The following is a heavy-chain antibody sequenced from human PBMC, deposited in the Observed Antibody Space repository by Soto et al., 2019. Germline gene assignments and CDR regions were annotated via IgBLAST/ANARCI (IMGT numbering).Heavy chain of an antibody. D-gene: IGHD2-8*01. Sequence: QVQLVQSGAEVKKPGASVKVSCKASGYTFTSYYMHWVRQAPGQGLEWMGIINPSGGSTSYAQKFQGIVTMTRDTSTSTVYMELISLRSEDTAVYYCARDFLYGATGDAFEIWGQGTMVTVSS. CDR2: INPSGGST. CDR3: ARDFLYGATGDAFEI. J-gene: IGHJ3*02. CDR1: GYTFTSYY. V-gene: IGHV1-46*01.